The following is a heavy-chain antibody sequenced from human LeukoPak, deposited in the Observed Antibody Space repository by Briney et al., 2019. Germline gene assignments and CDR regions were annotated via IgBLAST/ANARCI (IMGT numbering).Heavy chain of an antibody. CDR2: ISDSGGST. D-gene: IGHD3-9*01. V-gene: IGHV3-23*01. CDR1: GITLSNYG. J-gene: IGHJ4*02. CDR3: AKRGVVIRVILIGFHKEAYYFDS. Sequence: GGSLRLSCAVPGITLSNYGMSWVRQAPGKGLEWVAGISDSGGSTNYADSVKGRFTISRDNPKNTLFLQMNSLRAEDTAVYFCAKRGVVIRVILIGFHKEAYYFDSWGQGALVTVSS.